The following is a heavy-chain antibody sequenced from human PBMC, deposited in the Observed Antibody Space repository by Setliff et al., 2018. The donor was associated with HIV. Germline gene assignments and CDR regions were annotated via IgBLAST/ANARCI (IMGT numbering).Heavy chain of an antibody. V-gene: IGHV3-21*01. Sequence: GGSLRLSCAVSGFTFSTYAMSWVRQAPGKGLEWVSTISADASDTTYADSVKGRFTISRDNAKNSLYLQMNTLRAEDTAVYFCARSPYGDYGLDYWGQGTLVTVSS. CDR1: GFTFSTYA. D-gene: IGHD4-17*01. J-gene: IGHJ4*02. CDR2: ISADASDT. CDR3: ARSPYGDYGLDY.